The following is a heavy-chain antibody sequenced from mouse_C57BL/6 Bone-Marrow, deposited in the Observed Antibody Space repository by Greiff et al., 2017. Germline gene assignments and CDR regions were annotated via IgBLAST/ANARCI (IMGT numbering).Heavy chain of an antibody. V-gene: IGHV8-2*01. CDR2: GNNDNY. CDR3: WRELPLGYWYIDV. J-gene: IGHJ1*03. D-gene: IGHD4-1*01. Sequence: QVTLKVSGPGILQPSQTLSLACTFSGISLSTSGMGLSWLRNPSGIALNWLACIGNNDNYYNRSFKSPPTISKETSTYPVFLKLTSVDTADAATYYGAWRELPLGYWYIDVWGTGTTVTVSS. CDR1: ISLSTSGMGL.